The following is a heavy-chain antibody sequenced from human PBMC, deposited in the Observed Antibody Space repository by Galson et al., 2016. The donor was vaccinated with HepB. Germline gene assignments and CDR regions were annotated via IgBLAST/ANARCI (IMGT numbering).Heavy chain of an antibody. V-gene: IGHV3-23*01. CDR1: GFSFSAFA. D-gene: IGHD1-14*01. Sequence: SLRLSCAASGFSFSAFAMTWVRQAPGKGLEWVSSISDSGDTTYYADSVKGRLTISRDNSKNTLYLQMNSLRAEDTAIYYCAKDQFVIAGNFDYWSQGTLVTVST. CDR2: ISDSGDTT. CDR3: AKDQFVIAGNFDY. J-gene: IGHJ4*02.